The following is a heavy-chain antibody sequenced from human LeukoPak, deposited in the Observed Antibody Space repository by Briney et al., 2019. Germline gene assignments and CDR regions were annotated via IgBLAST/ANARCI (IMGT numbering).Heavy chain of an antibody. J-gene: IGHJ4*02. CDR1: GYTLAELS. D-gene: IGHD3-16*02. V-gene: IGHV1-46*01. CDR3: VVWGSYRNVDY. CDR2: INPSGGST. Sequence: ASVKVSCKVSGYTLAELSMHWVRQAPGQGLEWMGIINPSGGSTSYAQKFQGRVTMTRDMSTSTVYMELSSLRSEDTAVYYCVVWGSYRNVDYWGQGTLVTVSS.